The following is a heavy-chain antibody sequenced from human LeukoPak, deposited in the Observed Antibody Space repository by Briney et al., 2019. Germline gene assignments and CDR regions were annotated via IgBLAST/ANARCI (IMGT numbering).Heavy chain of an antibody. CDR2: IYLGDSDT. V-gene: IGHV5-51*01. Sequence: GESLKISRKGSGYSFTNYWIGWVRQMPGKGLEWMGIIYLGDSDTKYSPSFQGQVTISADKSISTAYLQWSSLKASDTAMYYCARSFSCTTTTCQGFDPWGQGTLVTVSS. D-gene: IGHD2-2*01. CDR1: GYSFTNYW. J-gene: IGHJ5*02. CDR3: ARSFSCTTTTCQGFDP.